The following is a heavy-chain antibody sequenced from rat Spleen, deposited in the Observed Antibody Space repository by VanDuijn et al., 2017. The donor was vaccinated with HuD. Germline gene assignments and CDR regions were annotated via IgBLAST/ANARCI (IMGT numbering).Heavy chain of an antibody. J-gene: IGHJ2*01. CDR2: IRHDGNT. D-gene: IGHD1-12*02. Sequence: QVQLKESGPGLVQPSQTLSLTCTVSGFSLSNYDVIWVRQPPGKGLEWMGGIRHDGNTDYNSTLKSRLSINRDTSKSQVFLKMNSLQTEDTAMYFCARSAKYYYDGSYYYVHFDYWGQGVMVTVSS. V-gene: IGHV2-13*01. CDR3: ARSAKYYYDGSYYYVHFDY. CDR1: GFSLSNYD.